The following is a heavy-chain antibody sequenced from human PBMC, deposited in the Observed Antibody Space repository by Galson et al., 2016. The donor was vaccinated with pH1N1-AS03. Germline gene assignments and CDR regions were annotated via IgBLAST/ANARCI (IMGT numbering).Heavy chain of an antibody. D-gene: IGHD3-10*01. V-gene: IGHV4-34*01. J-gene: IGHJ6*02. CDR3: ARGNDYGSGTFYRSFGMDV. Sequence: ETLSLPCTVSGDAIGSYYWTWIRQPLGKGLQWIGESNHRGSTRGITTYNPSLKSRVTISVDTSKNQFSLRLNSVTAADTAVYFCARGNDYGSGTFYRSFGMDVWGQGTTVAVSS. CDR1: GDAIGSYY. CDR2: SNHRGST.